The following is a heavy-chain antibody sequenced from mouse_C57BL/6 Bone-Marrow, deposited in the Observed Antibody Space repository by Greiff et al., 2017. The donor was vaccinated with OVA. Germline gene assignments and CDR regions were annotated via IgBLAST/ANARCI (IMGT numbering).Heavy chain of an antibody. Sequence: VQLQQSGAELVRPGASVKLSCTASGFNIKDDYMHWVKQRPEQGLEWIGWIDPENGDTEYASKVQGKATITADTSSNTAYLQLSSLTSEDTAVYYCTEDPFAYWGQGTLVTVSA. CDR1: GFNIKDDY. J-gene: IGHJ3*01. V-gene: IGHV14-4*01. CDR2: IDPENGDT. CDR3: TEDPFAY.